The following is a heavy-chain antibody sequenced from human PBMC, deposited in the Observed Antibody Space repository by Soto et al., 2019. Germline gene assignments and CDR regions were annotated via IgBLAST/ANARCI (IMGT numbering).Heavy chain of an antibody. CDR3: ARGLIGPSSIAAAGFDP. D-gene: IGHD6-13*01. Sequence: SVKVSCKASGGTFSSYAISWVRQAPGQGLEWMGGIIPIFGTENYAQKFQGRVTITADKSTSTDYMEPSSLRSEDTAVYYCARGLIGPSSIAAAGFDPWGQGTLVTVSS. CDR2: IIPIFGTE. J-gene: IGHJ5*02. CDR1: GGTFSSYA. V-gene: IGHV1-69*06.